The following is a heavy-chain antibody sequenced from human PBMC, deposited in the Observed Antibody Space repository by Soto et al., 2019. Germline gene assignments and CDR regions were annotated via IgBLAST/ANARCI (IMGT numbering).Heavy chain of an antibody. CDR3: AREGMAYCGGDCYPIFDY. Sequence: SETLSLTCTVSGGSISSGGYYWSWIRQHPGKGLEWIGYIYYSGSTYYNPSLKSRVTISVDTSKNQFSLKLSSVTAADTAVYYCAREGMAYCGGDCYPIFDYWGQGTLVTVSS. J-gene: IGHJ4*02. V-gene: IGHV4-31*03. CDR1: GGSISSGGYY. CDR2: IYYSGST. D-gene: IGHD2-21*02.